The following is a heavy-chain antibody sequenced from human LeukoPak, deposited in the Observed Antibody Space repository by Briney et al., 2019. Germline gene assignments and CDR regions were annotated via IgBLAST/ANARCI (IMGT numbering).Heavy chain of an antibody. CDR2: IYYSGST. J-gene: IGHJ4*02. Sequence: SETLSLTCTVSGGSISSSSYYWGWIRQPPGKGLEWIGSIYYSGSTYYNPSLKSRVTISVDTSKNQFSLKLSSVTAADTAVYYCARRRTRDYYDSSGHYPSFDYWGQGTLVTASS. V-gene: IGHV4-39*01. CDR1: GGSISSSSYY. D-gene: IGHD3-22*01. CDR3: ARRRTRDYYDSSGHYPSFDY.